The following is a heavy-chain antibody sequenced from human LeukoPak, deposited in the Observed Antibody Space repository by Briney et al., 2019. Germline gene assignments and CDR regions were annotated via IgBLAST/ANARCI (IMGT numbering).Heavy chain of an antibody. CDR2: IYPGDSDT. CDR3: ARRGRYFDWSNRGDYFDY. V-gene: IGHV5-51*01. J-gene: IGHJ4*02. CDR1: GYSFTSYW. Sequence: GESLKISCKGSGYSFTSYWIGWVRQMPGKGLEWMGIIYPGDSDTRYSPSFQGQVTISADKSISTAYLQWSSLKASDTAMYYCARRGRYFDWSNRGDYFDYWGQGTLVTVSS. D-gene: IGHD3-9*01.